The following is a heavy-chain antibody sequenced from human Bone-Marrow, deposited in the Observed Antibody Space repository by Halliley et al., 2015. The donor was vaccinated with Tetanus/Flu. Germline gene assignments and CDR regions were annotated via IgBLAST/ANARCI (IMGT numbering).Heavy chain of an antibody. Sequence: GLEFVPLLNEDGVRSFYGDSVQGRFTISRDTSKNSRYLKRNSLKVEDTALYYCPQDYWGTYLSGGQGTLVTVSS. CDR3: PQDYWGTYLS. CDR2: LNEDGVRS. V-gene: IGHV3-43*02. J-gene: IGHJ4*02. D-gene: IGHD3-16*02.